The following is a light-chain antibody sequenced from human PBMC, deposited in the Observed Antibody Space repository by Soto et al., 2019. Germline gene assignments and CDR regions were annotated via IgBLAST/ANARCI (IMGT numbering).Light chain of an antibody. V-gene: IGKV3-15*01. CDR2: GAS. CDR1: QSISSN. CDR3: QQYNNWPFT. J-gene: IGKJ3*01. Sequence: EIVMTHSPATLSVSPGERATLSCRASQSISSNLAWYQQKPGQAPRLLIYGASTRATGIPATFSGSGAGTEFTLTISSLQSEDFAVYYCQQYNNWPFTFGSGTKVDIK.